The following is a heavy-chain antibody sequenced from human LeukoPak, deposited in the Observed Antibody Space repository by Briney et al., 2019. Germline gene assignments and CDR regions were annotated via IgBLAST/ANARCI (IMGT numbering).Heavy chain of an antibody. J-gene: IGHJ3*02. CDR1: GFTFDDYA. Sequence: VRSLRLSCAASGFTFDDYAMHWVRQAPGKGLEWVSGISWNSGSIGYADSVKGRFTISRDNAKNSLYLQMNSLRAEDMALYYCAKDIRWELLHAFDIWGQGTMVTVPS. D-gene: IGHD1-26*01. V-gene: IGHV3-9*03. CDR3: AKDIRWELLHAFDI. CDR2: ISWNSGSI.